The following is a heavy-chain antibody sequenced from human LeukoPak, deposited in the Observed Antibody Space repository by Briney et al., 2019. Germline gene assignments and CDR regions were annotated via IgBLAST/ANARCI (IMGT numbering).Heavy chain of an antibody. Sequence: GGSLRLSCTVSGFTVSDNSMSWVRQAPGKGLEWVSFIYYDDRTHYSDSVKGRFTISRDNSKNTLYLQMNSLRAEDTAVYYCAKYQIGDNVRSGFDIWGRGTTVTVSS. D-gene: IGHD3-22*01. CDR2: IYYDDRT. J-gene: IGHJ3*02. V-gene: IGHV3-53*01. CDR1: GFTVSDNS. CDR3: AKYQIGDNVRSGFDI.